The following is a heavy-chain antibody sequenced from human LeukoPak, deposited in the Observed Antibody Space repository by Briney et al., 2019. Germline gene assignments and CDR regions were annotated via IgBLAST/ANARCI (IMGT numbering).Heavy chain of an antibody. Sequence: PGGSLRLSCAASGFTFSSYSMNWVRQAPGKGLEWVSSISTSSGYIYYADSMKGRFTISRDNAKNSLYLQMDGLTAEDTAVYFCGSTGGYSYGYRYWGQGTLVTVSS. CDR2: ISTSSGYI. CDR1: GFTFSSYS. J-gene: IGHJ4*02. V-gene: IGHV3-21*01. D-gene: IGHD5-18*01. CDR3: GSTGGYSYGYRY.